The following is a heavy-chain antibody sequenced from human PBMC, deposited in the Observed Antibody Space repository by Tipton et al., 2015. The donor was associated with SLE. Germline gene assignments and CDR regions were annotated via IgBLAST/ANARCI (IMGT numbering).Heavy chain of an antibody. D-gene: IGHD4-17*01. Sequence: TLSLTCAVYGGSFSSFYWSWIRKPPGKGLEWIGEINHSGSTSYNPSLKSRVTISVDTSKNQFSLKVSSVTAADTAVYYCATRDYGDYTKWFDPWGQGTLVTV. J-gene: IGHJ5*02. CDR2: INHSGST. V-gene: IGHV4-34*01. CDR1: GGSFSSFY. CDR3: ATRDYGDYTKWFDP.